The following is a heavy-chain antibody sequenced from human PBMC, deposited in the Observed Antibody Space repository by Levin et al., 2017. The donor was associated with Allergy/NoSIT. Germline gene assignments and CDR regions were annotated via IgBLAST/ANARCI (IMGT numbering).Heavy chain of an antibody. Sequence: PGGSLRLSCAASGFTFSTNAMSWVRQAPGKGLEWVSALSGSGAYTYYADSVRGRFTISRDNSKNTMYLQMNSLRVEDTALYYCAKRTDEPGPNFDFWGQGALVTVSS. CDR1: GFTFSTNA. D-gene: IGHD1-14*01. J-gene: IGHJ4*02. V-gene: IGHV3-23*01. CDR3: AKRTDEPGPNFDF. CDR2: LSGSGAYT.